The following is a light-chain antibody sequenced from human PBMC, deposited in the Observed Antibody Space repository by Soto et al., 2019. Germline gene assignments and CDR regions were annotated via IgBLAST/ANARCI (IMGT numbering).Light chain of an antibody. CDR3: QQYDSSRWT. CDR2: GAS. V-gene: IGKV3-20*01. CDR1: QSVNNNF. Sequence: EIVLTQSPGTLSLSPGERATLSCRASQSVNNNFLAWYQQKPGQAPRLLIYGASSRPTAIPDRFSGSGSGTDFTLTFSRLEPEDFAVYYCQQYDSSRWTFGQGTKVEIK. J-gene: IGKJ1*01.